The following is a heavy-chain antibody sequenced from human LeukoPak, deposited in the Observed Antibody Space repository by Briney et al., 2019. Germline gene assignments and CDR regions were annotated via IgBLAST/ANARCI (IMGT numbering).Heavy chain of an antibody. V-gene: IGHV3-48*01. D-gene: IGHD1-26*01. CDR2: ISGSGII. CDR3: ATAPRGASDYIDV. J-gene: IGHJ6*03. Sequence: GGSLRLSCAASAFSLNTYSMNWVRQTPGKGLEWLSHISGSGIIHYAESVKGRFSISRDNGRNSVSLQMNRLRVGDTGVYFCATAPRGASDYIDVWGRGTMVTVSS. CDR1: AFSLNTYS.